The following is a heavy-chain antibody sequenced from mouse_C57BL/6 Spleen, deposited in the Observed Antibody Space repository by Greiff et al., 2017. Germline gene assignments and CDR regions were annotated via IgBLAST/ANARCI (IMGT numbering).Heavy chain of an antibody. V-gene: IGHV1-82*01. CDR1: GYAFSSSW. J-gene: IGHJ3*01. CDR2: IYPGDGDT. CDR3: AEGDFSWFAY. Sequence: VKLMESGPELVKPGASVKISCKASGYAFSSSWMNWVKQRPGKGLEWIGRIYPGDGDTNYNGKFKGKATLTADKSSSTAYMQLSSLTSEDSAVYFCAEGDFSWFAYWGQGTLVTVSA. D-gene: IGHD3-3*01.